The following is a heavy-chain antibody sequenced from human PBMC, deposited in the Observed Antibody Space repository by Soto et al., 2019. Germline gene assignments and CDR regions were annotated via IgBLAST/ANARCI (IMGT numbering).Heavy chain of an antibody. J-gene: IGHJ4*02. CDR3: ARDRYYDFWSGYPLTD. CDR2: ISSSSSYI. V-gene: IGHV3-21*01. Sequence: EVQLVESGGGLVKPGGSLRLSCAASGFTFSSYSMNWVRQAPGKGLEWVSSISSSSSYIYYADSVKGRFTISRDNAKNSLYLQMNSLRAEGTAVYYCARDRYYDFWSGYPLTDWGQGTLVTVSS. CDR1: GFTFSSYS. D-gene: IGHD3-3*01.